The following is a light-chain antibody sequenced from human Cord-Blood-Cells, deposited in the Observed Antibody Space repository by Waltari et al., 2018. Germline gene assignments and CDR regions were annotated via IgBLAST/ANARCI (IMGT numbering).Light chain of an antibody. CDR3: CSYAGSSTWV. J-gene: IGLJ3*02. CDR1: SSDVGSYNL. V-gene: IGLV2-23*01. CDR2: EGS. Sequence: QSALTQPASVSASPGQSLTISCTGTSSDVGSYNLVSWYPQHPGKAPKLMIYEGSKRPSWVSNRFSGSKSGNTASLTISGLQAEDEADYYCCSYAGSSTWVFGGGTKLTVL.